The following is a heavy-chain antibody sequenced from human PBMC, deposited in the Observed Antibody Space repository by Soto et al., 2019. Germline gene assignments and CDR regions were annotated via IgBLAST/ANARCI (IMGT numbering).Heavy chain of an antibody. D-gene: IGHD2-15*01. CDR3: ARGHAGGLRGVVPY. Sequence: ASVKVSCKTSGYIFTGYYIHWVRQAPGQGLKWMGWISAYNGDTNYAQKFQGRVIMTTDTSTTTAYMELTSLRSDDTAVYYCARGHAGGLRGVVPYWGQGTLVTVST. CDR2: ISAYNGDT. V-gene: IGHV1-18*04. J-gene: IGHJ4*02. CDR1: GYIFTGYY.